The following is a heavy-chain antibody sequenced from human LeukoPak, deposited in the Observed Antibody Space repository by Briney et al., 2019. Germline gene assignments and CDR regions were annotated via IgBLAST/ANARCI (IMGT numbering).Heavy chain of an antibody. V-gene: IGHV3-48*01. CDR3: ARGAYYYED. J-gene: IGHJ4*02. D-gene: IGHD3-22*01. CDR1: GFTFSSHS. CDR2: ISSSSSTI. Sequence: QPGGSLRLSCAASGFTFSSHSMNWVRQAPGKGLEWVSYISSSSSTIYYADSVKGRFTISRDNAKNSLYLQMNGLRAEDTAVYYCARGAYYYEDWGQGTLVTVSS.